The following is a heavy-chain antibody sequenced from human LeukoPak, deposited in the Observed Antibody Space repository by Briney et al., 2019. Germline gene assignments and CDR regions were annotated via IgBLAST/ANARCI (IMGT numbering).Heavy chain of an antibody. CDR3: ARGDYGDYVV. V-gene: IGHV4-61*02. D-gene: IGHD4-17*01. J-gene: IGHJ4*02. CDR1: GDSVSSGSYF. Sequence: SGTLSLTCTVSGDSVSSGSYFWSWIRQPAGKGREWIGRVYSTGSTNYNPSLKSRVTISVDTSKNQFSLKVSSVTAADTAVYYCARGDYGDYVVWGQGTLVTVSP. CDR2: VYSTGST.